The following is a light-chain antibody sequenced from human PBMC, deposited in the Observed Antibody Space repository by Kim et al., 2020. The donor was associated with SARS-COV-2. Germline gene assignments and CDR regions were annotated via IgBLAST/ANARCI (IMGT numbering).Light chain of an antibody. J-gene: IGKJ4*01. CDR3: MHSLRTPFT. V-gene: IGKV2-28*01. Sequence: DIVMTQSPLSLPVTPGEPASISCGSSQSLLHSNGYNHLEWYVQRPGQSPQLLSYLGSSRASGVSDRCSGSGAGTDFTLKLRGVETVNVGVYYCMHSLRTPFTFVGRTKRGIK. CDR2: LGS. CDR1: QSLLHSNGYNH.